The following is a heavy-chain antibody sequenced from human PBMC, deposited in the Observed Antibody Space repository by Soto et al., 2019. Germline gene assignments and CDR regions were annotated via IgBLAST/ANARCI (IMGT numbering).Heavy chain of an antibody. CDR1: GGSITSITNHY. CDR3: ATQGFGTLHGLVDV. Sequence: QVRLQESGPGLVKPSETLSLTCTVSGGSITSITNHYCSWIRQPPGKGLEWIGYISYGGHTSYNPPLKTRVIHSVDTSKNQVTLNLASMTATDTAVYYCATQGFGTLHGLVDVWGKGTTVTVSS. CDR2: ISYGGHT. J-gene: IGHJ6*04. V-gene: IGHV4-59*08. D-gene: IGHD1-7*01.